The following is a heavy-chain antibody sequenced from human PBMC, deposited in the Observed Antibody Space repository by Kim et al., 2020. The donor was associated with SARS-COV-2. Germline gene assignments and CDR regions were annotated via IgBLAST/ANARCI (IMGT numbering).Heavy chain of an antibody. CDR1: GYTFTSYA. D-gene: IGHD1-7*01. J-gene: IGHJ5*02. CDR2: INTNTGNP. V-gene: IGHV7-4-1*02. Sequence: ASVKVSCKASGYTFTSYAMNWVRQAPGQGLEWMGWINTNTGNPTYAQGFTGRFVFSLDTSVSTAYLQISSLKAEDTAVYYCASHKNRNWNYVEFNWFDPWGQGTLVTVSS. CDR3: ASHKNRNWNYVEFNWFDP.